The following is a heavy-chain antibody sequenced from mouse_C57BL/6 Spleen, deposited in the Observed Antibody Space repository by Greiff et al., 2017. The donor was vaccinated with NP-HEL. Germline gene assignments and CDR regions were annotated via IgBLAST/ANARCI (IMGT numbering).Heavy chain of an antibody. CDR2: IRSKSNNYTT. V-gene: IGHV10-1*01. J-gene: IGHJ4*01. D-gene: IGHD6-1*01. CDR1: GFSFNTYA. Sequence: EVKLVESGGGLVQPKGSLKLSCAASGFSFNTYAMNWVRQAPGKGLEWVARIRSKSNNYTTYDAVSMKDRCTISRDDSESMLYLQMNNLKTEDTAMYYCVRHRSPLAKDYWGQGTSVTVSS. CDR3: VRHRSPLAKDY.